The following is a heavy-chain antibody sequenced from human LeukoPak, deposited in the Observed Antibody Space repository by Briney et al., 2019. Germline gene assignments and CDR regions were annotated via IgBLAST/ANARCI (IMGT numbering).Heavy chain of an antibody. CDR2: IKQDGSEK. J-gene: IGHJ3*02. V-gene: IGHV3-7*01. D-gene: IGHD6-13*01. CDR3: ARSGSKNSSSGYDAFDI. CDR1: GFTFSSYW. Sequence: GGSLRLSCAASGFTFSSYWMSWVRQAPGKGLEWVANIKQDGSEKYYVDSVKGRFTISRDNAKNSLYLQMNSLRAEDTAVYYCARSGSKNSSSGYDAFDIWGQGTMVTVSS.